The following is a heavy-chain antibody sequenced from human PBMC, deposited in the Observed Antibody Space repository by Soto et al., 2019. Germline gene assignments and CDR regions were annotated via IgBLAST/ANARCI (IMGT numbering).Heavy chain of an antibody. Sequence: GGSLRLSCAASGFTFSNYALSWVRQAPGKGLEWVSTISGAGGTTYYADSVKGRFTISRDNSKNTLYLQMNSLRAEDTAVYYCAKRYYDILTGYDDWGQGTLVTVSS. V-gene: IGHV3-23*01. J-gene: IGHJ4*02. D-gene: IGHD3-9*01. CDR3: AKRYYDILTGYDD. CDR2: ISGAGGTT. CDR1: GFTFSNYA.